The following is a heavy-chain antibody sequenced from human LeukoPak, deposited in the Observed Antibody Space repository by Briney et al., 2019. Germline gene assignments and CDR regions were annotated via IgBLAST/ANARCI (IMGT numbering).Heavy chain of an antibody. CDR3: AKDIRGSTSWYGLDY. CDR1: GFSLDDYV. J-gene: IGHJ4*02. Sequence: GGSLRLSCAASGFSLDDYVMHWVRQAPGKGLEWVSLIIWDGGSTYYADSVKGRFTISRDNSKNSLYLQMNSLRAEDTALYYCAKDIRGSTSWYGLDYWGQGTLVTVSS. D-gene: IGHD6-13*01. CDR2: IIWDGGST. V-gene: IGHV3-43D*03.